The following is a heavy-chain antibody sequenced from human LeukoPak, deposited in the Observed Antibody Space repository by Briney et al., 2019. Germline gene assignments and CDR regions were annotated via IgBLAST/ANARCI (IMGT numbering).Heavy chain of an antibody. J-gene: IGHJ5*02. CDR1: GYTFTSYD. D-gene: IGHD3-16*01. Sequence: GASVKVSCKASGYTFTSYDINWVRQATGQGLEWMGWMNPNSGNTGYAQKFQGRVTITRNTSISTAYMELSSLRPEDTAVYYCARGVMPRSTFFNPWGQGTLVTVSS. V-gene: IGHV1-8*03. CDR3: ARGVMPRSTFFNP. CDR2: MNPNSGNT.